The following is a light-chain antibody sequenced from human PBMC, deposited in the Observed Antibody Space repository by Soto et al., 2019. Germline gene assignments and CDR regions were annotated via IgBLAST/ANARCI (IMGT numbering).Light chain of an antibody. J-gene: IGLJ1*01. CDR1: SSNIGSTYD. Sequence: QSVLTQPPSVSGAPWQRVTISCTGSSSNIGSTYDVQWYQQLPGTAPKLLIHGNTDRPSGVPDRFSGSKSGTSASLAITGLQADDEADYYCQSYDDSLRVHYVFGTGTKVTVL. CDR2: GNT. CDR3: QSYDDSLRVHYV. V-gene: IGLV1-40*01.